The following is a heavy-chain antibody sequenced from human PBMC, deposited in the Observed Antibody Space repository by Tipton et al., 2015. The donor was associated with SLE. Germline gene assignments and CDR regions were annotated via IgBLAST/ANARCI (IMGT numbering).Heavy chain of an antibody. CDR3: AREGTLGRYFDY. CDR1: GFPFSSYE. Sequence: SLRLSCAASGFPFSSYEMNWVRQAPGKGLEWVSYIGSGFSTMYYADSVKGRFTISRDNAKNSLYPQMNSLRAEDTAVYYCAREGTLGRYFDYWGQGTLVTVSS. J-gene: IGHJ4*02. CDR2: IGSGFSTM. D-gene: IGHD7-27*01. V-gene: IGHV3-48*03.